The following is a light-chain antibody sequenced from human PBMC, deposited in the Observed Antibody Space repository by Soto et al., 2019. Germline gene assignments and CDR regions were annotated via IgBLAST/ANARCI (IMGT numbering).Light chain of an antibody. CDR1: QGISSY. CDR2: DAS. CDR3: QQPNGLT. V-gene: IGKV1-9*01. Sequence: DIQLTQSPSFLSASVGDRVTITCRASQGISSYLAWYQQKPGKAPKLLIYDASTLQSGVPSRFSGSGSGTEFTLTISSLQPEDFATYYCQQPNGLTFGGGTKVEIK. J-gene: IGKJ4*01.